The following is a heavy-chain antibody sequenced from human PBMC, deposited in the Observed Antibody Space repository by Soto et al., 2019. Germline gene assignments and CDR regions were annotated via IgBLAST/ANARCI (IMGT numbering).Heavy chain of an antibody. Sequence: ASVKGSCKASRFTFTSSAVQWVRQARGQRLEWIGWIVVGSGNTNYAQKFQERVTITRDMSTSTAYMELSSLRSEDTALYYCAAPREYTYYYYYYGMDVWGQGTTVTVSS. D-gene: IGHD6-6*01. CDR3: AAPREYTYYYYYYGMDV. CDR2: IVVGSGNT. CDR1: RFTFTSSA. J-gene: IGHJ6*02. V-gene: IGHV1-58*01.